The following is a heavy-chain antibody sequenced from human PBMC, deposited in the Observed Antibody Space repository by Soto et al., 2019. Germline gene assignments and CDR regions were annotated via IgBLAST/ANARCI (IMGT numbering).Heavy chain of an antibody. Sequence: SETLSLTCTVSGGSISSSSYYWGWIRQPPGKGLDWIGSIYYSGSTYYNPSLKSRVTISVGTSKNQFSLKLSSVTAADTAVYYCARGCSGGSCYSVSYYYYMDVWGKRTTVTVSS. V-gene: IGHV4-39*01. CDR1: GGSISSSSYY. J-gene: IGHJ6*03. CDR2: IYYSGST. CDR3: ARGCSGGSCYSVSYYYYMDV. D-gene: IGHD2-15*01.